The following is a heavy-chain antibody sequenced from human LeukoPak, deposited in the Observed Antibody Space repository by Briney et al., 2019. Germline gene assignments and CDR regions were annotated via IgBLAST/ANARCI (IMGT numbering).Heavy chain of an antibody. Sequence: PSETLSLTCTVSGGSISSGSDYWGWLRQPAGEGLEWIGRIYSSGSNNYNPSRKRRVTISVATSKNQFSLKLSSVTAADTAVYYCARDLGIIAAAGHWFDPWGQGTLVTVSS. D-gene: IGHD6-13*01. V-gene: IGHV4-61*02. CDR1: GGSISSGSDY. CDR3: ARDLGIIAAAGHWFDP. CDR2: IYSSGSN. J-gene: IGHJ5*02.